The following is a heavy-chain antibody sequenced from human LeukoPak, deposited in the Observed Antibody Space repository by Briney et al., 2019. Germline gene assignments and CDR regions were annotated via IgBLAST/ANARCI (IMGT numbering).Heavy chain of an antibody. CDR1: GFTVSDNY. Sequence: GGSLRLSCAASGFTVSDNYMSWVRQAPGKGLEWVSLIYSGGGTIYADSVKGRFTVSRDNAKNTLYLQMNSLRAEDTAVYYCGRQYDVWGQGTTVTVSS. CDR3: GRQYDV. J-gene: IGHJ6*02. V-gene: IGHV3-53*01. CDR2: IYSGGGT. D-gene: IGHD2-2*01.